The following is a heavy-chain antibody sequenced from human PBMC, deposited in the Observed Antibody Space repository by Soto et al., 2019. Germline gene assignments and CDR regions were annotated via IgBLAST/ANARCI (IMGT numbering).Heavy chain of an antibody. Sequence: SVKVSCKASGYIFNNYVLHWVRQAPGHRLEWVGWINAGNGNTKYSQKFQGRVTITRDTSATTVYMGLCSLRSEDTAMYYCARVPAHTVATHCFDYWGQGILVTVS. D-gene: IGHD4-4*01. CDR2: INAGNGNT. J-gene: IGHJ4*02. CDR3: ARVPAHTVATHCFDY. CDR1: GYIFNNYV. V-gene: IGHV1-3*01.